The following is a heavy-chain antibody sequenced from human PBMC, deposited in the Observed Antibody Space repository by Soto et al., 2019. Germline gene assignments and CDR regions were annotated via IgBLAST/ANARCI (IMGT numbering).Heavy chain of an antibody. J-gene: IGHJ4*02. V-gene: IGHV3-23*01. CDR1: GFTFSNYW. CDR3: AKDGYCSGGSCYYYFDY. Sequence: PGGSLRLSCAASGFTFSNYWMTWVRQAPGRGLEWVSAISGSGGSTYYADSVKGRFTISRDNSKNTLYLQMNSLRAEGTAVYYCAKDGYCSGGSCYYYFDYWGQGTLVTVSS. CDR2: ISGSGGST. D-gene: IGHD2-15*01.